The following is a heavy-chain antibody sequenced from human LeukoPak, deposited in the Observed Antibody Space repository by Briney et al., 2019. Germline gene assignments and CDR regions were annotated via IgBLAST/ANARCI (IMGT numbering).Heavy chain of an antibody. CDR3: ARAPNQYCSSTSCYSLGYYYYMDV. J-gene: IGHJ6*03. D-gene: IGHD2-2*01. CDR1: GGTFSSYA. CDR2: IIPIFGTA. V-gene: IGHV1-69*06. Sequence: SVKVSCEASGGTFSSYAISWVRQAPGQGLEWMGGIIPIFGTANYAQKFQGRVTITADKSTSTAYMELSSLRSEDTAVYYCARAPNQYCSSTSCYSLGYYYYMDVWGKGTTVTVSS.